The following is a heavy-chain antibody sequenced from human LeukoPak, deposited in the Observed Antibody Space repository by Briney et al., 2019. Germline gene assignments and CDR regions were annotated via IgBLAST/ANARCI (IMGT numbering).Heavy chain of an antibody. V-gene: IGHV4-59*08. CDR1: GDSISSCY. CDR2: IYYSGGT. J-gene: IGHJ3*02. CDR3: ARHVTISGPYDASDI. Sequence: SETLSLTCTVSGDSISSCYWSWIRQPPGKGLEWIGYIYYSGGTDYNPSLKSRVTISVDTSKNQFSLKLRSVTAADTAVYYCARHVTISGPYDASDIWGQGTMVTVSP. D-gene: IGHD5-24*01.